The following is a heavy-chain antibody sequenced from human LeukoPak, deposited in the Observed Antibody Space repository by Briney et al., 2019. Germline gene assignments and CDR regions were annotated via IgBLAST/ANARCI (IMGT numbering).Heavy chain of an antibody. CDR3: AREQAGDEYNWFDP. J-gene: IGHJ5*02. Sequence: ASVTLSCNASGYTFTVYYMHWVRQAPGQGLEWRGGINPNSGGTNYAQKFQGRVTMTRDTSISTAYMELSRLRSDDTAVYYCAREQAGDEYNWFDPWGQGTLVTVSS. D-gene: IGHD6-13*01. V-gene: IGHV1-2*02. CDR1: GYTFTVYY. CDR2: INPNSGGT.